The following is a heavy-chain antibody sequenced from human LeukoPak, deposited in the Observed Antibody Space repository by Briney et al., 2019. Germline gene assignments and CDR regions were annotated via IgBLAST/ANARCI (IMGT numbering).Heavy chain of an antibody. Sequence: SETLSLTCTVSGYSISSGNYWDWIRQPPGKGLEWIGSIYHSGSTYYNPSLKSRVTISVDTSKNQFSLKLSSVTAADTAVYYCARVGAPMVRGVIPPAYMDVWGKGTTVTISS. J-gene: IGHJ6*03. CDR1: GYSISSGNY. CDR2: IYHSGST. D-gene: IGHD3-10*01. CDR3: ARVGAPMVRGVIPPAYMDV. V-gene: IGHV4-38-2*02.